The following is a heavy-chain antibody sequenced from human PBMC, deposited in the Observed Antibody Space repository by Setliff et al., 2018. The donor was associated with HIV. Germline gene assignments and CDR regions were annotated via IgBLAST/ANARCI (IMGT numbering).Heavy chain of an antibody. CDR2: IYTSGST. Sequence: SETLSLTCGVSGYSISSDYCWSWIRQPAGKGLEWIGRIYTSGSTNYSPSLKSRVTMSVDTSKNQSSLKLSSVTAADTAVYYCARGVLITKRVTQTGGYYYYTDVWGKGTTVTVSS. J-gene: IGHJ6*03. D-gene: IGHD2-21*02. V-gene: IGHV4-4*07. CDR1: GYSISSDY. CDR3: ARGVLITKRVTQTGGYYYYTDV.